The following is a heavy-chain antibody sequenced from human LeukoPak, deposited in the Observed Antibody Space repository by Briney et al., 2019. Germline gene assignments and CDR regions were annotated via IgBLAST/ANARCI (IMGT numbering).Heavy chain of an antibody. CDR1: GYTFSGYY. V-gene: IGHV1-2*02. J-gene: IGHJ4*02. Sequence: ASVKVSCKASGYTFSGYYMHWVRQAPGQGLEWMGWINPNSGGTNYAQKFQGRVTMTRDTSISTAYMELNSLRSDDTAVYYCARDLQDAVVVVGLWGQGTLVTVSS. CDR2: INPNSGGT. CDR3: ARDLQDAVVVVGL. D-gene: IGHD2-21*01.